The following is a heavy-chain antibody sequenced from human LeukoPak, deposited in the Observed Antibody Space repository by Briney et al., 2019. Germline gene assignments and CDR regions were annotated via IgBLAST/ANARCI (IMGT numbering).Heavy chain of an antibody. CDR2: IRGSGGTT. CDR3: AKDTRVGVTTSRGYYFDY. D-gene: IGHD2-21*02. CDR1: GFTFNTYT. J-gene: IGHJ4*02. Sequence: GGSLRLSCAASGFTFNTYTMNWVRQAPGKGLEWVSAIRGSGGTTYYADSVKGRFTFSRDNTKNTLYLQMNSLRAEDTAVYYCAKDTRVGVTTSRGYYFDYWGQGTLVTVSS. V-gene: IGHV3-23*01.